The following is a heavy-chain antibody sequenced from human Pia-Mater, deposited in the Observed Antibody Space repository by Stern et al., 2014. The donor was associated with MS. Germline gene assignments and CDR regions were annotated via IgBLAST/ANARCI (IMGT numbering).Heavy chain of an antibody. J-gene: IGHJ4*02. Sequence: VQLVESGGGVVQPGRSLRLSCAASGFTFSSYGMHWVRQAPGKGLEGVAGIWYDGSNKYYADSVKGRFTISRDNSKNTLYLQMNSLRAEDTAVYYCARDPSYCSGGSCYPSYFDYWGQGTLVTVSS. CDR1: GFTFSSYG. D-gene: IGHD2-15*01. CDR3: ARDPSYCSGGSCYPSYFDY. CDR2: IWYDGSNK. V-gene: IGHV3-33*01.